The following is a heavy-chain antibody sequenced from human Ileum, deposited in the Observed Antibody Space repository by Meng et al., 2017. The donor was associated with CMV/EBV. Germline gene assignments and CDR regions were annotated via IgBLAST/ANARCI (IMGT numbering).Heavy chain of an antibody. Sequence: ITSSDWWSWVRQTPGKGLEWIGEIYHSGSTNYSPSLRSRIAISVDKSKNQFSLKMRSVTAADTAVYFCARVAGITVVRNQLGYFDNWGQGTLVTVSS. CDR2: IYHSGST. V-gene: IGHV4-4*01. CDR3: ARVAGITVVRNQLGYFDN. J-gene: IGHJ4*02. CDR1: ITSSDW. D-gene: IGHD3-10*01.